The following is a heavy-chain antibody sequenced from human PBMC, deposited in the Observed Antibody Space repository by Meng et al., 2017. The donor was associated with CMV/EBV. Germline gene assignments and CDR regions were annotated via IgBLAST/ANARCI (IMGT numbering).Heavy chain of an antibody. CDR3: ARRPRIAARPWPFDI. CDR1: GGSISSSSYY. CDR2: IYYSGST. Sequence: SETLSLTCTVSGGSISSSSYYWGWIRQPPGKGLEWIGSIYYSGSTYYNPSLKSRVTISVDTSKNQFSLKLSSVTAADTAVYYCARRPRIAARPWPFDIWGQGTMVTVSS. D-gene: IGHD6-6*01. J-gene: IGHJ3*02. V-gene: IGHV4-39*01.